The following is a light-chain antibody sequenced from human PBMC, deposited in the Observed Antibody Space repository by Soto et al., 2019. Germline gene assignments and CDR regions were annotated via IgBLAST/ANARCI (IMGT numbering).Light chain of an antibody. V-gene: IGKV3-15*01. Sequence: EIVMTQSPVTLSVSPGERATLSCRPSQSVTNSYLAWYQQKPGQAPRLLIFGASTRAAGIPARFSGSGSGTEFTLTISSLQSEDFAVYYCQQYSNWPLTFGGGTKVEIK. CDR2: GAS. CDR3: QQYSNWPLT. CDR1: QSVTNSY. J-gene: IGKJ4*01.